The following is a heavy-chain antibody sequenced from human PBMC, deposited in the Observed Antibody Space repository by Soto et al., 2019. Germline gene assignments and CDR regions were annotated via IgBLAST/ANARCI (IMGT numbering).Heavy chain of an antibody. D-gene: IGHD3-9*01. CDR1: GGSISSYY. J-gene: IGHJ3*02. Sequence: PSETLSLTCTVSGGSISSYYWSWIRQPPGKGLEWIGYIYYSGSTNYNPSLKSRVTISVDTSKNQFSLKLSSVTAADTAVYYCARNRLRYFDWLFGAFDIWGQGTMVTVSS. V-gene: IGHV4-59*01. CDR2: IYYSGST. CDR3: ARNRLRYFDWLFGAFDI.